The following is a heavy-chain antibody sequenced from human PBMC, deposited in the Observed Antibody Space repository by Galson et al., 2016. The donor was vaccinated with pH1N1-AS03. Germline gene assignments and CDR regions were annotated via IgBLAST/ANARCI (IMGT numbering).Heavy chain of an antibody. D-gene: IGHD1-26*01. V-gene: IGHV3-33*08. CDR2: IWYDGSTK. CDR3: ARADSGREFDY. J-gene: IGHJ4*02. Sequence: SLRLSCAASGFSFNTYGMHWVRQAPGKGLEWVAVIWYDGSTKYYGDSLKGRFIISRDNSRNTVYLQMKSLRAEDTAVYYCARADSGREFDYWGQGTLVTVSS. CDR1: GFSFNTYG.